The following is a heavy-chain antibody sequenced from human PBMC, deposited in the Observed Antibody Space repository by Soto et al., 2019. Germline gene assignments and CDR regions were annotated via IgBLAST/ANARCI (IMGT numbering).Heavy chain of an antibody. D-gene: IGHD3-3*01. CDR2: IYYTGTS. CDR3: ARLGGYYQAFDN. CDR1: GGSIRSNY. V-gene: IGHV4-59*08. J-gene: IGHJ4*02. Sequence: PSETLSLTCTVSGGSIRSNYWSWIRQPPGKGLEWVGYIYYTGTSKYNPSLKSRVTISVDSSKNQFSLKLDSVTAADTAVYYCARLGGYYQAFDNWGQGTLVTVSS.